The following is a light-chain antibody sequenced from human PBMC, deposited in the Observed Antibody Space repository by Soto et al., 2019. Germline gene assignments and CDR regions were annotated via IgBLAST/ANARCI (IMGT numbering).Light chain of an antibody. J-gene: IGKJ2*03. CDR1: QSISTW. CDR3: QQFYYYPYS. CDR2: HAS. V-gene: IGKV1-5*01. Sequence: DIQMTQSPSTLSAFVGDRVTITCRASQSISTWLAWYQQKPGKPPKVLIYHASSLESGVPSRFSGSRSGTKITLTITTLHPEDFATYYCQQFYYYPYSCGQGTKLEIK.